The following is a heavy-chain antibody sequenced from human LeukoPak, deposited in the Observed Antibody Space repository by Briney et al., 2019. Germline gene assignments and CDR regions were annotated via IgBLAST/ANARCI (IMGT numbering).Heavy chain of an antibody. CDR3: ASEEGLRFFFDY. D-gene: IGHD3-3*01. Sequence: ASVKVSCKASGYTFTCYYMHWVRQAPGQGLEWMGWINPNSGGTNYAQKFQGRVTMTRDTSISTAYMELSRLRSDDTAVYYCASEEGLRFFFDYWGQGTLVTVSS. CDR1: GYTFTCYY. J-gene: IGHJ4*02. V-gene: IGHV1-2*02. CDR2: INPNSGGT.